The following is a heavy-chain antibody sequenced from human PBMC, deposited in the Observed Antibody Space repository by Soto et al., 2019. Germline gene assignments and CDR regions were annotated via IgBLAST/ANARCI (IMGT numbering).Heavy chain of an antibody. J-gene: IGHJ4*02. V-gene: IGHV3-30-3*01. CDR3: ARDGTGYYDSSGYYYFDY. D-gene: IGHD3-22*01. CDR2: ISYDGSNK. Sequence: QVQLVESGGGVVQPGRSLRLSCAASGFTFSSYAMHWVRQAPGKGLEWVAVISYDGSNKYYADSVKGRFTISRDNSKNTLYLQRKSLRAEDTAVYYCARDGTGYYDSSGYYYFDYWGQGTLVTVSS. CDR1: GFTFSSYA.